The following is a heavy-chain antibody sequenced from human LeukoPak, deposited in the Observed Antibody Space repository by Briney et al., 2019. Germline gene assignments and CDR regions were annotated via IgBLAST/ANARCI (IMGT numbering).Heavy chain of an antibody. V-gene: IGHV3-9*03. J-gene: IGHJ6*03. D-gene: IGHD5-18*01. CDR2: ISWNSGSI. CDR1: GFTFDNYA. Sequence: PGRSLRLSCAASGFTFDNYAMYWVRQAPGKGLEWVSGISWNSGSIGYADSVKGRFTISRDNARNSLYLQMNSLRAEDMALYYCAKVGGYSYGLFGYMDVWGKGTTVTVSS. CDR3: AKVGGYSYGLFGYMDV.